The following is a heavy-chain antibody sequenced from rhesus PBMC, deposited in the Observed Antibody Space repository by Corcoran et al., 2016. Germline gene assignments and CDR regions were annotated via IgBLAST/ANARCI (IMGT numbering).Heavy chain of an antibody. V-gene: IGHV4-173*01. J-gene: IGHJ4*01. D-gene: IGHD2-27*01. CDR1: GGSISSNY. CDR3: ARGPSNGYLGYFDY. Sequence: QLQLQESGPGLVKPSETLSLTCAVSGGSISSNYWSWIRQPPGKGLEWIGRIPGMCRSTDYHPPPTSRVTMSTATAKNQFSLKLRSVTAAATAVYYGARGPSNGYLGYFDYWGQGVLVTVSS. CDR2: IPGMCRST.